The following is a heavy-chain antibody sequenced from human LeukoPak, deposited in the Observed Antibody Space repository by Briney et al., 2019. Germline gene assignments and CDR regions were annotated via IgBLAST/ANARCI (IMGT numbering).Heavy chain of an antibody. CDR2: IIPIFGTA. CDR3: ARGHYDFWSDYYVQTNYYYYYMDV. D-gene: IGHD3-3*01. Sequence: GATVKVSCKASGGTFSSYAISWVRQAPGQGLEWMGGIIPIFGTANYAQKFQGRVTITTDESTSTAYMELSSLRSEDTAVYYCARGHYDFWSDYYVQTNYYYYYMDVWGKGTTVTVSS. CDR1: GGTFSSYA. J-gene: IGHJ6*03. V-gene: IGHV1-69*05.